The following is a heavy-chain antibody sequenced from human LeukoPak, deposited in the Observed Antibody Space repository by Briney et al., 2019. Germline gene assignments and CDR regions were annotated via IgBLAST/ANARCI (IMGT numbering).Heavy chain of an antibody. V-gene: IGHV4-31*03. D-gene: IGHD2-2*01. Sequence: PSETLSLTCTVSGGSISSGGYCWSWIRQHPGKGLEWIGYIYYSGSTYYNPSLKSRVTISVDTSKNQFSLKLSSVTAADTAVYYCARGIDIVVVPAARIPPGLKNYNWFDPWGQGTLVTVSS. CDR2: IYYSGST. CDR1: GGSISSGGYC. J-gene: IGHJ5*02. CDR3: ARGIDIVVVPAARIPPGLKNYNWFDP.